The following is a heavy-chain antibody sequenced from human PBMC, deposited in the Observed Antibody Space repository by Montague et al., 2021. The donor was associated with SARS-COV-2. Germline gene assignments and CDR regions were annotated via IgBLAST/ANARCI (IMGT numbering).Heavy chain of an antibody. D-gene: IGHD2-21*01. Sequence: SRSLSCDASGFIFSSYEMNWVRQAPGKGLEWISYISSSGGGSTKHYTDSVKGRFTISRDNAKNSLYLQMNSLRVEDTAIYYCARDRDWDDWCGMDVWGQGTTVTVSS. CDR1: GFIFSSYE. V-gene: IGHV3-48*03. J-gene: IGHJ6*02. CDR2: ISSSGGGSTK. CDR3: ARDRDWDDWCGMDV.